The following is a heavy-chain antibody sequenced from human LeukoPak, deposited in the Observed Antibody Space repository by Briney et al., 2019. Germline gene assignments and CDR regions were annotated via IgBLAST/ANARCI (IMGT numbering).Heavy chain of an antibody. CDR3: AKFRADSSGWPFDY. Sequence: GGSLRLSCAASGFTVDSNYLSWVRQAPGKGLEWVSTIYTGGNTYYADSVKGRFAISRDNSKDTLYLQMNSLRAEDTAIYYCAKFRADSSGWPFDYWGQGTLVTVSS. V-gene: IGHV3-53*01. D-gene: IGHD6-19*01. CDR2: IYTGGNT. J-gene: IGHJ4*02. CDR1: GFTVDSNY.